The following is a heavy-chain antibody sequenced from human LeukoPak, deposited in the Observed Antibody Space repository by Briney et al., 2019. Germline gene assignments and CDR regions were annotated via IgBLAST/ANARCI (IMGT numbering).Heavy chain of an antibody. CDR2: INPNSGGT. CDR3: ASGAVAGTWDNWFDP. J-gene: IGHJ5*02. CDR1: GHTFTGYY. V-gene: IGHV1-2*02. D-gene: IGHD6-19*01. Sequence: ASVKVSCKASGHTFTGYYMHWVRQAPGQGLEWMGWINPNSGGTNYAQKFQGRVTMTRDTSISTAYMELSRLRSDDTAVYYCASGAVAGTWDNWFDPWGQGTLVTVSS.